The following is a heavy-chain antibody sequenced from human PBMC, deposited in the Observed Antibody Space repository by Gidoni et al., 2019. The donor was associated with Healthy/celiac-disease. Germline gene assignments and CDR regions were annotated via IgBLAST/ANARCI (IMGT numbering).Heavy chain of an antibody. V-gene: IGHV1-69*04. D-gene: IGHD4-17*01. CDR3: ATLTALPAHDYGDHGGY. J-gene: IGHJ4*02. CDR2: IIPILGIA. Sequence: QVQLVQSGAEVKKPGSSVKVSCKASGGTFSSYAISWVRQAPGQGLEWMGRIIPILGIANYAQKFQGRVTITADKSTSTAYMELSSLRSEDTAVYYCATLTALPAHDYGDHGGYWGQGTLVTVSS. CDR1: GGTFSSYA.